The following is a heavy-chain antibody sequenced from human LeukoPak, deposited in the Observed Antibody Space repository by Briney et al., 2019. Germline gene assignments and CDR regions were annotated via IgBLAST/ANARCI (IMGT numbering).Heavy chain of an antibody. V-gene: IGHV3-7*05. CDR2: IKQDGSGK. Sequence: GGSLRLSCAASGFTFSSYWMSWVRQAPGKGLEWVANIKQDGSGKYYADSVKGRFTISRDNSKNTLYLQMNSLRAEDTAVYYCAKTRETDYYDSSGYFYWGQGTLVTVSS. CDR1: GFTFSSYW. CDR3: AKTRETDYYDSSGYFY. D-gene: IGHD3-22*01. J-gene: IGHJ4*02.